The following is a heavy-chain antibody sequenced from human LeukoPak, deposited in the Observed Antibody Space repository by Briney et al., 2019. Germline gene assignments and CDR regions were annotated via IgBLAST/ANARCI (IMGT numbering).Heavy chain of an antibody. D-gene: IGHD2-15*01. CDR1: GVAIRNSW. CDR2: IHPDGSVQ. V-gene: IGHV3-7*01. CDR3: ASTFPYCSDVDCAL. J-gene: IGHJ1*01. Sequence: GGSLRLSYVASGVAIRNSWMSWVRQAPGKGLEWVANIHPDGSVQNYVDSVKGRFTISRDNAKNSLYLQINNLRAEGTAVYYCASTFPYCSDVDCALGGQGTLVTVSS.